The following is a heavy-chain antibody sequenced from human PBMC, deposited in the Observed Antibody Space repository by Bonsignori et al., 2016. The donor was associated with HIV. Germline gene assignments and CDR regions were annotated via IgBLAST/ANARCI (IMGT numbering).Heavy chain of an antibody. CDR2: IYSGGGS. CDR3: ASHRGGGYFDN. V-gene: IGHV3-53*01. Sequence: VRQAPGKGLEWVSVIYSGGGSYYADSVQGRFTISRDTSKSTLYLQMNSLTAEDTAVYYCASHRGGGYFDNWGQGTLVTVSS. D-gene: IGHD3-16*01. J-gene: IGHJ4*02.